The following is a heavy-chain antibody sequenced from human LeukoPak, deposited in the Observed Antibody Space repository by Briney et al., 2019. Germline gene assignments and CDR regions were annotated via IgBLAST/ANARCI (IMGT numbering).Heavy chain of an antibody. D-gene: IGHD1-7*01. CDR3: TTDVEDNRNYKGLLHY. CDR2: IKSKTDGGTT. J-gene: IGHJ4*02. V-gene: IGHV3-15*07. CDR1: GFTFSNAW. Sequence: GGSLRLSCAASGFTFSNAWMNWVRQAPGKGLEWVGRIKSKTDGGTTDYAAPVNGRCTISRDDSKNTVDLQMNSLKTEDTAVYYCTTDVEDNRNYKGLLHYWGQGTLVTVSS.